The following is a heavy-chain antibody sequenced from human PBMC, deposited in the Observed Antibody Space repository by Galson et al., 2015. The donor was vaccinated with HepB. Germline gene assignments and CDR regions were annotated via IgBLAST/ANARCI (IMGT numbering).Heavy chain of an antibody. CDR2: IKSKTDGGTT. J-gene: IGHJ4*02. Sequence: SLRLSCAASGFTFSNAWMSWVRQAPGKGLEWVGRIKSKTDGGTTDYAAPVKGRFTISRGDSKNTLYLQMNSLKTEDTAVYYCTTDAAHYDFWSGSPWEPYGYWGQGTLVTVSS. D-gene: IGHD3-3*01. CDR3: TTDAAHYDFWSGSPWEPYGY. V-gene: IGHV3-15*01. CDR1: GFTFSNAW.